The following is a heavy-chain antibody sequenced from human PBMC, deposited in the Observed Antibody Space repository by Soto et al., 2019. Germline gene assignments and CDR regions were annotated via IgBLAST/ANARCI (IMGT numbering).Heavy chain of an antibody. D-gene: IGHD3-9*01. CDR1: GGSISSGGYY. CDR2: IYYSGST. Sequence: QVQLQESGPGLVKPSQTLSLTCTVSGGSISSGGYYWSWIRQHPGKGLEWIGYIYYSGSTYYNPYLKSRVTISVDSSKNQFSLKLSSVTAADTAVYYCARASPGGYDILTGRQSGFDYWGQGTLVTVSS. J-gene: IGHJ4*02. CDR3: ARASPGGYDILTGRQSGFDY. V-gene: IGHV4-31*03.